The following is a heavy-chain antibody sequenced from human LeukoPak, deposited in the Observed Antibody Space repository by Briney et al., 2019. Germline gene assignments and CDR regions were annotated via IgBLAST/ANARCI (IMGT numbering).Heavy chain of an antibody. D-gene: IGHD1-26*01. CDR2: INPNSGDT. J-gene: IGHJ4*02. Sequence: ASVKVSCKASGGTFSSYAISWVRQAPGQGPEWMGWINPNSGDTNFAQKFQGRVTMTRDTSISAIYMELSRLRSDDTAVYYCARDGNFDNWGQGTLVTVSS. CDR1: GGTFSSYA. CDR3: ARDGNFDN. V-gene: IGHV1-2*02.